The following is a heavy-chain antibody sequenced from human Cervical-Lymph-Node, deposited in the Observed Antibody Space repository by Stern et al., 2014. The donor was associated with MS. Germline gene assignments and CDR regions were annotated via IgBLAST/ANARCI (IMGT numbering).Heavy chain of an antibody. CDR1: GFMVSAFY. J-gene: IGHJ4*02. Sequence: VQMVETRGGLVKLGGILGLYGAFSGFMVSAFYLSCIRKYPATGLEWVSYISANGSSIFYADSVRGRFTVSRDNSKKSLFLHMNSLRAEDTAVYYCASSTILTDWGQGTQVTVSS. V-gene: IGHV3-11*01. CDR3: ASSTILTD. D-gene: IGHD3-9*01. CDR2: ISANGSSI.